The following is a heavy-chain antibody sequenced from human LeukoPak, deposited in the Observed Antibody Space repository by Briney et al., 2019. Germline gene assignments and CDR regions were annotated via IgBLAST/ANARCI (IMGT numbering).Heavy chain of an antibody. CDR2: MNPNSGNT. CDR1: GYTFTSYD. CDR3: ARGFWSGYYEHYYYMDV. J-gene: IGHJ6*03. Sequence: ASVKVSCKASGYTFTSYDINWVRQATGQGLEWMGWMNPNSGNTGYAQKFQGRVTMTRNTSISTAHMELSSLRSEDTAVYYCARGFWSGYYEHYYYMDVWGKGTTVTVSS. D-gene: IGHD3-3*01. V-gene: IGHV1-8*01.